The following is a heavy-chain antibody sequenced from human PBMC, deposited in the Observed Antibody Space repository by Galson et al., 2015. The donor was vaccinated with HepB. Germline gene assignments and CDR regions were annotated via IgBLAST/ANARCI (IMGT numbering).Heavy chain of an antibody. Sequence: SLRLSCAASGFAFSRYAMSWVRQAPGKGLEWVSAISGSDDSTYFADSGKGRFSIFRDNSKNTLYLQLNSLRAEDTAVYYGMGVWGQGTTVTVSS. CDR1: GFAFSRYA. CDR3: MGV. CDR2: ISGSDDST. V-gene: IGHV3-23*01. J-gene: IGHJ6*02.